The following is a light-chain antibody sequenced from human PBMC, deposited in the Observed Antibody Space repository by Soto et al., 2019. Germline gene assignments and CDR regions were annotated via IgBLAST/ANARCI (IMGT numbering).Light chain of an antibody. J-gene: IGKJ1*01. CDR2: AVS. CDR1: HNVXSY. Sequence: IVLTQCPASLCLFPGNRATLSCMARHNVXSYLIWYQQKPGQAPRILXYAVSNMATGSPARFSGSGSGTDFRLTISSLDPEDFAVYYCQQRSHWPRTFGQGTKVDIK. CDR3: QQRSHWPRT. V-gene: IGKV3-11*01.